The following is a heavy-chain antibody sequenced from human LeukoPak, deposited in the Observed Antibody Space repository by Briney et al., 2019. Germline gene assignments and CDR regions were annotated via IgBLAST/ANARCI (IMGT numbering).Heavy chain of an antibody. D-gene: IGHD1-7*01. V-gene: IGHV3-30*03. Sequence: GGSLRLSCAASGFTFSNYGMHWVRQAPGKGLEWVAVVSSDGSIDYYADSLRGRFTVSRDNSKNTMFLQFNTLRPEDAAVYYCAREGMGTTFSAWFEPWGQGTLVTVSS. J-gene: IGHJ5*02. CDR2: VSSDGSID. CDR1: GFTFSNYG. CDR3: AREGMGTTFSAWFEP.